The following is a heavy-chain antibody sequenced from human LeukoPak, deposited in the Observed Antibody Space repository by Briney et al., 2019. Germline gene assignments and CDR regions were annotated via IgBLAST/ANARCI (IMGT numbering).Heavy chain of an antibody. D-gene: IGHD1-26*01. CDR2: IYPGDSGT. V-gene: IGHV5-51*01. Sequence: GESLKISCEGSGNSFNTYWIGWVRQMPGKGLEWMGIIYPGDSGTRYSPSFQGHVTISADKSIATAYLQWSSLKASDTAMYYCARQRISGSYFGSAFDIWGQGTMVTVSS. J-gene: IGHJ3*02. CDR1: GNSFNTYW. CDR3: ARQRISGSYFGSAFDI.